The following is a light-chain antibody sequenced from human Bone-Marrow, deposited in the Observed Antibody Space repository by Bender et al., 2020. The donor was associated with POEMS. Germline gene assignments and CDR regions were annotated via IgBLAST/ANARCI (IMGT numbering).Light chain of an antibody. CDR3: CSYAGSYTLV. CDR1: SSDIGAYNY. Sequence: QSALTQPASVSGSPGQSITISCTGTSSDIGAYNYVSWYQQHPGKVPKLMIYDVSIRPSGVSDRFSGSKSGNTASLTISGLQSDDEADYYCCSYAGSYTLVFGGGTKLTVL. J-gene: IGLJ3*02. CDR2: DVS. V-gene: IGLV2-14*03.